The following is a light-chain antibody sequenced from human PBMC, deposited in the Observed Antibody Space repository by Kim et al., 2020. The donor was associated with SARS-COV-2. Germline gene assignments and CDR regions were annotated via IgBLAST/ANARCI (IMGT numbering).Light chain of an antibody. V-gene: IGKV3-15*01. CDR3: QQYDDWPPIS. Sequence: SPGERATLSCRASQSVSNNVAWYQQKPGQAPRLIIYGASTRATGIPARFSGSGSGTEFTLIITSLQSEDFADYYCQQYDDWPPISFGQGTRLEIK. CDR2: GAS. J-gene: IGKJ5*01. CDR1: QSVSNN.